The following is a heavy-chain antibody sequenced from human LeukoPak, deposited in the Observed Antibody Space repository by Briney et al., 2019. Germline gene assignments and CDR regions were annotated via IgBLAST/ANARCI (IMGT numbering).Heavy chain of an antibody. D-gene: IGHD3-10*01. CDR2: IIPIFGTA. J-gene: IGHJ4*02. CDR1: GGTFSSYA. V-gene: IGHV1-69*01. CDR3: AREYYYGSGSYYIDY. Sequence: SVKVSCKASGGTFSSYAISWVRQAPGQGLEWMGGIIPIFGTANYAQKFQGRVTITADESTSTAYMELGSLRSEDTAVYYCAREYYYGSGSYYIDYWGQGTLVTVSS.